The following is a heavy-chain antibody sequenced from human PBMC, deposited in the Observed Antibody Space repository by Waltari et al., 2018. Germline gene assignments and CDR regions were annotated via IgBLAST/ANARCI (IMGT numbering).Heavy chain of an antibody. V-gene: IGHV4-34*01. D-gene: IGHD4-17*01. J-gene: IGHJ3*02. Sequence: QVQLQQWGAGLLKPSETLSLTCAVYGGSFSGYYWSWIRQPPGKGLEWIGEINHSGSTNYNPSLKSRVTTSVDTSKNQFALKLSSVTAADTAVYYCAIPYGDYGSGAFDIWGQGTMVTVSS. CDR2: INHSGST. CDR1: GGSFSGYY. CDR3: AIPYGDYGSGAFDI.